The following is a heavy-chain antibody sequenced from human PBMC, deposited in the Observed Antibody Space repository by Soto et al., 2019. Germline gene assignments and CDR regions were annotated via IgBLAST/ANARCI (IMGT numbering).Heavy chain of an antibody. V-gene: IGHV3-30*18. Sequence: PGGSLRLSCAASGFTFSSYGMHWVRQAPGKGLEWVAVISYDGSNKYYADSVKGRFTISRDNSKNTLYLQMNSLRAEDTAVYYCAKDPGLYGNDDYFDYWGQGTLVTVSS. CDR1: GFTFSSYG. CDR3: AKDPGLYGNDDYFDY. D-gene: IGHD4-4*01. CDR2: ISYDGSNK. J-gene: IGHJ4*02.